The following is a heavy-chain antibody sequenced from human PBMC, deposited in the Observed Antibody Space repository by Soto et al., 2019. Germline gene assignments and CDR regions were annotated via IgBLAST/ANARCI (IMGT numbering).Heavy chain of an antibody. J-gene: IGHJ4*02. V-gene: IGHV3-7*01. D-gene: IGHD6-19*01. CDR2: IKQDKNEI. CDR1: GFTFSTYW. CDR3: ARDKEDRSASGSRFDY. Sequence: GGSLRLSCAASGFTFSTYWMSWARQAPGKGLEWVANIKQDKNEIYYADSVKGRFTISRDNAKNSLYLQMNGLRVEDTAVYFCARDKEDRSASGSRFDYWGQGVLVTVS.